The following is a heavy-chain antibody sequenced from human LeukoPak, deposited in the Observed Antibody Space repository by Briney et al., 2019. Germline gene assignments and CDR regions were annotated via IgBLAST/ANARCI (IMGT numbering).Heavy chain of an antibody. J-gene: IGHJ4*02. D-gene: IGHD6-19*01. CDR1: GFTFSSYG. CDR2: ISHDGSNK. CDR3: ANLPTAVAFDY. V-gene: IGHV3-30*18. Sequence: PGGSLRLSCAASGFTFSSYGMRWVRQAPGKGLEWVAVISHDGSNKYYADSVKGRFTISRDNSKNTLYLQMNSLRAEDTAVYYCANLPTAVAFDYWGQGTLVTVSS.